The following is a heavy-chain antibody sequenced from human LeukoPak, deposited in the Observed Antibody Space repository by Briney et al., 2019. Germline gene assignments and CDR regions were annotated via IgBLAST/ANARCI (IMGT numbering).Heavy chain of an antibody. Sequence: SETLSLTCAVYGGSFSGYYWSWIRQPPGKGLEWIGEINHSGATSYKPSLKSRVTISVDTSKNQFSLKLNSVTAADTAVYYCARAPHSGSYYNYWGQGTLVTVSS. D-gene: IGHD1-26*01. CDR2: INHSGAT. CDR3: ARAPHSGSYYNY. J-gene: IGHJ4*02. CDR1: GGSFSGYY. V-gene: IGHV4-34*01.